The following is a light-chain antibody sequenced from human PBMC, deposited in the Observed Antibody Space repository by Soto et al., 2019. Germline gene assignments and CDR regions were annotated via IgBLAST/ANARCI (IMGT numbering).Light chain of an antibody. V-gene: IGLV2-14*01. Sequence: QSALTQPASVSGSPGQSITISCTGTSSDVGGYNYVSWYQQHPGKAPKFMIYDVSNRPSGVSNRFSGSKSGNTASLTISVLHAEDEADYCCCSYTTRNTRQIVFGTGTKLTVL. J-gene: IGLJ1*01. CDR2: DVS. CDR3: CSYTTRNTRQIV. CDR1: SSDVGGYNY.